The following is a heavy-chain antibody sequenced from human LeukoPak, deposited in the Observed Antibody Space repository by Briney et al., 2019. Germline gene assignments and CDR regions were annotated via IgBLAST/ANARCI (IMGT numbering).Heavy chain of an antibody. J-gene: IGHJ5*02. CDR1: GYTFTSYY. V-gene: IGHV1-46*01. CDR3: ARDLISATVTTNWFDH. D-gene: IGHD4-17*01. Sequence: ASVKVSCKASGYTFTSYYMHWVRQAPGQGLEWMGIINPSGGSTSYAQKFQGRVTMTRDTSTSTVYMELSSLRSEDTAVYYCARDLISATVTTNWFDHWGQGTLVTVSS. CDR2: INPSGGST.